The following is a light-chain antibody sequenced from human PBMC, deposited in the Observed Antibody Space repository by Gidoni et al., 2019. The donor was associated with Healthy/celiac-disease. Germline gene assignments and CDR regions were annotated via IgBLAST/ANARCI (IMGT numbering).Light chain of an antibody. J-gene: IGKJ5*01. CDR1: QSVLYSSNNKNY. V-gene: IGKV4-1*01. CDR3: QQYDSTSS. Sequence: DIVMTQSPDSLAVSLGERATINCKSSQSVLYSSNNKNYISWYQQKPGQPPKLLIYWASTRESGVPDRFSGSGSGTDFTLTISSLQAEDVAVYYCQQYDSTSSFGQGTRLEIK. CDR2: WAS.